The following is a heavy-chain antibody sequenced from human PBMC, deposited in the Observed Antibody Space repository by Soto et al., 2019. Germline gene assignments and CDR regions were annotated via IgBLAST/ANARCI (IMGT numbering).Heavy chain of an antibody. J-gene: IGHJ6*02. Sequence: VGSLRLSCAASGFTFSSYAMSWVRQAPGKGLEWVSAISGSGGSTYYADSVKGRFTISRDNSKNTLYLQMNSLRAEDTAVYYCAKSDRQDYYDSSGYYVESPGMDVWGQGTTVTVSS. CDR1: GFTFSSYA. D-gene: IGHD3-22*01. CDR2: ISGSGGST. V-gene: IGHV3-23*01. CDR3: AKSDRQDYYDSSGYYVESPGMDV.